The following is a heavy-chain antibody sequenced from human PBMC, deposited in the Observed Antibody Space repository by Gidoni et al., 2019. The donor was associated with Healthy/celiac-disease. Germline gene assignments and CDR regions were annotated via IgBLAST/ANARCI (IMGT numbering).Heavy chain of an antibody. J-gene: IGHJ6*02. D-gene: IGHD1-7*01. CDR3: TSPYWNYVPYGMDV. V-gene: IGHV3-15*01. CDR1: GFHFSNAW. Sequence: EVQLVESGGGLVKAGGSLRLSCPAYGFHFSNAWMSWVRQAPGKGLEWGGRNKSKTDGGTTDYAAPGKGRFTISRDDSKNTLYLQMNSLKTEDTAVYYCTSPYWNYVPYGMDVWGQGTTVTISS. CDR2: NKSKTDGGTT.